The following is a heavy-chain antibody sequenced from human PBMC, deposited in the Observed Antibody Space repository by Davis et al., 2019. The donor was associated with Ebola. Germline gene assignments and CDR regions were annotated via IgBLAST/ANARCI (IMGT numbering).Heavy chain of an antibody. V-gene: IGHV3-15*01. CDR1: GFTFSNAW. CDR2: IKSKTDGGTT. J-gene: IGHJ6*04. Sequence: GESLKISCAASGFTFSNAWMSWVRQAPGKGLEWVGRIKSKTDGGTTDYAAPVKGRFTISRDDSKNTLYLQMNSLKTEDTAVYYCTTDPSFTTVTLYYYYGMDVWGKGTTVTVSS. CDR3: TTDPSFTTVTLYYYYGMDV. D-gene: IGHD4-17*01.